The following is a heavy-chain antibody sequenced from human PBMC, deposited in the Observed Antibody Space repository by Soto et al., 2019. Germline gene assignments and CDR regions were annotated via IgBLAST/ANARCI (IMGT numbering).Heavy chain of an antibody. CDR1: GFTVSSNY. D-gene: IGHD3-10*01. V-gene: IGHV3-66*01. Sequence: EVQLVESGGGLVQPGGSLRLSCAASGFTVSSNYMSWVRQAPGKGLEWVSVIYSDGSTYYAASVKGRFTITRDNSKNTLYLQINSLRAEDTAVYYCARNYGSGSYLWFDPWGQGTLVTVSS. CDR2: IYSDGST. CDR3: ARNYGSGSYLWFDP. J-gene: IGHJ5*02.